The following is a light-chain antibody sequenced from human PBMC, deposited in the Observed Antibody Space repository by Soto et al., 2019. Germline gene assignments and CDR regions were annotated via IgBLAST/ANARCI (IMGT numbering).Light chain of an antibody. Sequence: ETVLTQSPGTLSLSPGERATLSCRASQSVGGSLAWYQQRPGQAPRLLVYHTSNRATGIPDRFSASGSGTDFTLTISRLEPEDFATYYCQQYNSYSFGQGTKVDIK. V-gene: IGKV3-20*01. J-gene: IGKJ1*01. CDR2: HTS. CDR3: QQYNSYS. CDR1: QSVGGS.